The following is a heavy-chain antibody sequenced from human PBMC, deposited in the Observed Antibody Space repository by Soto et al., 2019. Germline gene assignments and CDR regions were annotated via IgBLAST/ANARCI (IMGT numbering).Heavy chain of an antibody. CDR2: IIPVLGIP. Sequence: QVQLVQSGAELKKPGSSVKVSCMSSGGTLSSDSFSCVRQAPGQGLEWMGRIIPVLGIPNYAQKFQGRLTISADRSTTTGYMEVSSLTSEDPAVYYCARVVDFYFDDWGQGTMVTVSS. CDR3: ARVVDFYFDD. V-gene: IGHV1-69*02. J-gene: IGHJ4*02. CDR1: GGTLSSDS. D-gene: IGHD5-12*01.